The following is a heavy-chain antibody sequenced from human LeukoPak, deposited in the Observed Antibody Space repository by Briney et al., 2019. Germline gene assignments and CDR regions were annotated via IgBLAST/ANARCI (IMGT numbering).Heavy chain of an antibody. D-gene: IGHD6-13*01. CDR3: AREVPAYSSSWADY. J-gene: IGHJ4*02. CDR1: GYTFTGYY. CDR2: INPNSGGT. V-gene: IGHV1-2*02. Sequence: GASVKVSCKASGYTFTGYYMHWVRQAPGQGLEWMGWINPNSGGTNYAQKFQGRVTMTRDTSISTAYMELSSLRSEDTAVYYCAREVPAYSSSWADYWGQGTLVTVSS.